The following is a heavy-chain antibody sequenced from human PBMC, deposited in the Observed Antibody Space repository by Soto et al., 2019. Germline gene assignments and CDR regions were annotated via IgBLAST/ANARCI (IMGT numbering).Heavy chain of an antibody. CDR1: GFIFRSYW. V-gene: IGHV3-7*01. CDR2: INEDGSVR. CDR3: ARDFLSGTIDY. J-gene: IGHJ4*02. Sequence: GGSLRLSCAASGFIFRSYWMSWVRQPPGKGLEWVASINEDGSVRNYVDSVKGRFTISRDNAKNTVYLQMNSLRAEDTAVYYCARDFLSGTIDYWGQGTLVTVSS. D-gene: IGHD1-1*01.